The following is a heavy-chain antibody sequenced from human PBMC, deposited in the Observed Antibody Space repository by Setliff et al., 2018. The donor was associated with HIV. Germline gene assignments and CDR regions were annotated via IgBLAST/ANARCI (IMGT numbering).Heavy chain of an antibody. CDR3: ARQYSSSSSAFDI. V-gene: IGHV4-4*09. CDR1: GGSISSYY. Sequence: PSETLSLTCTVSGGSISSYYWSWIRQPPGKGLEWIGYIYTSGSTNYNPSLKSRVTISVDTSKNQFSLKLSSVTAAGTAVYYCARQYSSSSSAFDIWGQGTMVTVSS. J-gene: IGHJ3*02. D-gene: IGHD6-6*01. CDR2: IYTSGST.